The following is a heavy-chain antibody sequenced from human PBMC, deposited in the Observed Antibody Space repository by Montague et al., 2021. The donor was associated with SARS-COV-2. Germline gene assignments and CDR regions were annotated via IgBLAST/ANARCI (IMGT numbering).Heavy chain of an antibody. J-gene: IGHJ3*02. V-gene: IGHV4-34*01. CDR1: GGSFSGSF. CDR3: AKTGGFSEILAAYDNPRDVPVRNRQKDVQRPRRAFDI. Sequence: SETLSLTCAVSGGSFSGSFWTWIRQPPGKGLELLCKINHGGTTXXXPSXXXRVLMSVDTSKTQFALWLTSVTVAATAAYYCAKTGGFSEILAAYDNPRDVPVRNRQKDVQRPRRAFDIGGQGQMVTVSS. D-gene: IGHD3-9*01. CDR2: INHGGTT.